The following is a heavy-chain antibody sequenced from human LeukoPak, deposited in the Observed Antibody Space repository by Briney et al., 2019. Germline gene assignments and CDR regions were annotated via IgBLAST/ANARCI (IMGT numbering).Heavy chain of an antibody. CDR2: ISYSGST. J-gene: IGHJ4*01. D-gene: IGHD1-26*01. Sequence: PSETLSLTCTVSGGSIGSYYWSWIRQPPGKGLEWIGHISYSGSTNYNPSLKSRVTISVDTTKNQFSLKLSSVTAADTAVYYCARHPLVGADYWGQEPWSPSPQ. V-gene: IGHV4-59*08. CDR3: ARHPLVGADY. CDR1: GGSIGSYY.